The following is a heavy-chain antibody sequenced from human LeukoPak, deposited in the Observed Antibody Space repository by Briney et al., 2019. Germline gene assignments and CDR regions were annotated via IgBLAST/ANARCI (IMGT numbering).Heavy chain of an antibody. J-gene: IGHJ4*02. V-gene: IGHV3-7*01. D-gene: IGHD3-22*01. CDR2: IKQDGSEK. CDR1: GFIFSSYW. CDR3: ATDSHYYDSSGYFDY. Sequence: GGSLRLSCAASGFIFSSYWMGRVRQAPGKGLEWVANIKQDGSEKYYVDSVKGRFTISRDSAKNSLYLQMNSLRAEDTAVYYCATDSHYYDSSGYFDYWGQGTLVTVSS.